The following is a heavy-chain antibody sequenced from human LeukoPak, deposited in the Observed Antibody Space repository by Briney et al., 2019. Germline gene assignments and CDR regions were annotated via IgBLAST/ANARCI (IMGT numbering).Heavy chain of an antibody. Sequence: ASVKVSCKVSGYTLTELSMHWVRQAPGQGLEWMGWINPNSGGTNYAQKFQGRVTMTRDTSISTAYMELSRLRSDDTAVYYCARGDRYLYYFDYWGQGTLVTVSS. J-gene: IGHJ4*02. CDR1: GYTLTELS. V-gene: IGHV1-2*02. CDR2: INPNSGGT. CDR3: ARGDRYLYYFDY. D-gene: IGHD3-9*01.